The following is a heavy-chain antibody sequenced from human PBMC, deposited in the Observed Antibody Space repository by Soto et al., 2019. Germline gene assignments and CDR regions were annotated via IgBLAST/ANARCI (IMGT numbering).Heavy chain of an antibody. D-gene: IGHD2-15*01. V-gene: IGHV3-23*01. CDR3: AKDICSGGSCYGVYYYGMDV. J-gene: IGHJ6*02. CDR2: ITDTGGDA. CDR1: GVTFGSRA. Sequence: EVQLLESGGDLVQPGGSLRLSCVASGVTFGSRAMSWVRQAPGEGLEWVSTITDTGGDAKYADSVRGRFTISRDNSKNSLYLQMNSLRAEDTALYYCAKDICSGGSCYGVYYYGMDVWGQGTTVTVSS.